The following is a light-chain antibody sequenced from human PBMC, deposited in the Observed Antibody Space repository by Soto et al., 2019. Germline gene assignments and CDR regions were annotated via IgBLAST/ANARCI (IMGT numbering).Light chain of an antibody. Sequence: QSALTQPASVSGSPGQSITISCTGTSSDVGNYNLVSWYQQHPGKAPKLMIYEGSKRPSGLSNRFSGSKSGNTASLTISGLQAEDEADYYCCSYAGGSTYVFGTGTKVTVL. CDR3: CSYAGGSTYV. CDR2: EGS. CDR1: SSDVGNYNL. V-gene: IGLV2-23*01. J-gene: IGLJ1*01.